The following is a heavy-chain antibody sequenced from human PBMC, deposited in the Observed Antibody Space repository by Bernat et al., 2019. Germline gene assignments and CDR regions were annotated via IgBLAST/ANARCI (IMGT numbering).Heavy chain of an antibody. J-gene: IGHJ6*02. D-gene: IGHD3-22*01. CDR3: TTAPTYYYDSSGYAHYYYGMDV. CDR2: IKSKTDGGTT. CDR1: GFTFSNAW. Sequence: EVQLVESGGGLVKPGGSLRLSCAASGFTFSNAWMSWVRQAPGKGLEWVGRIKSKTDGGTTDYAAPVKGRFTISRDDSKNTLYLQMNSLKTEDTAVYYCTTAPTYYYDSSGYAHYYYGMDVWGQGTTVTVSS. V-gene: IGHV3-15*01.